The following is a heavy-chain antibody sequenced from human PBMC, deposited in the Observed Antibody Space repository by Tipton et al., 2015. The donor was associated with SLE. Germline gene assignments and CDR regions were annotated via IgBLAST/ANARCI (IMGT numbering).Heavy chain of an antibody. Sequence: TLSLTCTVAGDSITSGGFSWSWIRQPAGKGLEWIGLIYPSGNTNYNPPLKSRVTVSLDTSKNDFSLRLTSVTAADTAVYFCARGRKIGDFWSSYSPRYYMDVWGKGTTVTVTS. CDR3: ARGRKIGDFWSSYSPRYYMDV. D-gene: IGHD3-3*01. J-gene: IGHJ6*03. V-gene: IGHV4-61*02. CDR2: IYPSGNT. CDR1: GDSITSGGFS.